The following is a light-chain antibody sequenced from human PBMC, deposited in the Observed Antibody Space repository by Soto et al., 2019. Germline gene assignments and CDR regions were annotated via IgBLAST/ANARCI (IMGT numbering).Light chain of an antibody. J-gene: IGKJ5*01. CDR3: QQSETYPLT. Sequence: DIQMTQSPSTLCASVGDRVTITCRASQTISTWLAWYQHKPGKAPNLLIYDASTLMSGVPSRFSGSGSGTEFTLTISSLQPGDFATYYCQQSETYPLTFGQGTRLEIK. CDR2: DAS. CDR1: QTISTW. V-gene: IGKV1-5*01.